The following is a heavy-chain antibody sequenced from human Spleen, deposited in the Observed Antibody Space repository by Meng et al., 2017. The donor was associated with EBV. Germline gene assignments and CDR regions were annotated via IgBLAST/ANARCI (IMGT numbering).Heavy chain of an antibody. CDR1: GFTVTSFG. J-gene: IGHJ4*02. Sequence: VQVVGSGGGVVQPGRSLRLSCASSGFTVTSFGMHWVRQAPGKGLQWVSVIAYDGGNKYYADSVKGRFTISRDNSKNTLYLEMNSLRAEDTAVYYCARDSAHGVDYWGQGTLVTVSS. CDR2: IAYDGGNK. V-gene: IGHV3-33*01. D-gene: IGHD3-16*01. CDR3: ARDSAHGVDY.